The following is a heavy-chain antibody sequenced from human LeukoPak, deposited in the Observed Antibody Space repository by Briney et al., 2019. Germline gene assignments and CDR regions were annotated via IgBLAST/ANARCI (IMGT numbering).Heavy chain of an antibody. D-gene: IGHD1-14*01. CDR3: ATETIGRHYDY. J-gene: IGHJ4*02. CDR2: IGPTGTYS. CDR1: GFTFSSCG. Sequence: PGGSLRLSCAASGFTFSSCGFNWVRQAPGKGLEWVSSIGPTGTYSYYADSVRGRFTSSRDNAKNSMYLQMDSLRDEDTAVYYCATETIGRHYDYWGQGTLLTVSS. V-gene: IGHV3-21*01.